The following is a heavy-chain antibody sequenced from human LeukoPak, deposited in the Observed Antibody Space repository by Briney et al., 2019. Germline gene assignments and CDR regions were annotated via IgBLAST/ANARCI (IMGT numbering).Heavy chain of an antibody. CDR2: IYYSGST. CDR1: GGSVSSGSYY. Sequence: PSETLSLTCTVSGGSVSSGSYYWSWVRQPPGKGLEWIGYIYYSGSTNYNPSLKSRVTISVDTSKNQFSLKLSSVTAADTAVYYCARALVTNYYDSSGYYFLGDAFDIWGQGTMVTVSS. J-gene: IGHJ3*02. D-gene: IGHD3-22*01. CDR3: ARALVTNYYDSSGYYFLGDAFDI. V-gene: IGHV4-61*01.